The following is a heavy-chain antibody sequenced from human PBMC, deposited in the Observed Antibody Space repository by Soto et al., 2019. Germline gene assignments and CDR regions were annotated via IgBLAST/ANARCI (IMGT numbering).Heavy chain of an antibody. J-gene: IGHJ6*03. D-gene: IGHD6-6*01. CDR2: IYYSGST. CDR1: GGSISSYY. CDR3: ARASGSSSYYYSSYSMDV. V-gene: IGHV4-59*01. Sequence: SETLSLTCTVSGGSISSYYWSWIRQPPGKGLEWIGYIYYSGSTNYNPSLKSRVTISVDTSKNQFSLKLSSVTAADTAVYYCARASGSSSYYYSSYSMDVWCTGPMVTVSS.